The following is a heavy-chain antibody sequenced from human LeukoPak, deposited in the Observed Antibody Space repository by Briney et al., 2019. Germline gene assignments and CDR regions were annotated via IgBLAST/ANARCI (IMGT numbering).Heavy chain of an antibody. CDR2: IYTSGST. CDR1: GGSISSGSYY. V-gene: IGHV4-61*02. J-gene: IGHJ6*03. CDR3: AREKTAVTNDDYYYYYMDV. Sequence: SQTLSLTCTVSGGSISSGSYYWSWIRQPAGKGLEWIGRIYTSGSTNYNPSLKSRVTISVDTSKNQFSLKLSSVTAADTAVYYCAREKTAVTNDDYYYYYMDVWGKGTTVTVSS. D-gene: IGHD4-17*01.